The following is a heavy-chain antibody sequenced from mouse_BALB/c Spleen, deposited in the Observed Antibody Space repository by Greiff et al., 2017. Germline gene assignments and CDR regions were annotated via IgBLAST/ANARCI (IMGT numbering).Heavy chain of an antibody. J-gene: IGHJ4*01. Sequence: EVQLQESGPGLVKPSQSLSLTCTVTGYSITSDYAWNWIRQFPGNKLEWMGYISYSGSTSYNPSLKSRISITRDTSKNQFFLQLNSVTTEDTATYYCARRGGYDGAMDYWGQGTSVTVSS. V-gene: IGHV3-2*02. CDR1: GYSITSDYA. CDR3: ARRGGYDGAMDY. D-gene: IGHD2-2*01. CDR2: ISYSGST.